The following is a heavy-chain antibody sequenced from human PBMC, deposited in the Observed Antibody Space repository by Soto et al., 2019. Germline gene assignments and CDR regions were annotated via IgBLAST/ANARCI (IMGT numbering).Heavy chain of an antibody. J-gene: IGHJ4*02. D-gene: IGHD6-19*01. CDR2: IYWDDSK. CDR1: GFSVSTNDVG. CDR3: AHSSGRQRLYYFHY. Sequence: QITLKQSGPTLAKPTQTLTLTCTFSGFSVSTNDVGVGWIRQPPGKALEWLGIIYWDDSKRYSPSLESRLTITKDSSENLVVLILFNVDPADTAPYFCAHSSGRQRLYYFHYWGEGTLGTVSS. V-gene: IGHV2-5*02.